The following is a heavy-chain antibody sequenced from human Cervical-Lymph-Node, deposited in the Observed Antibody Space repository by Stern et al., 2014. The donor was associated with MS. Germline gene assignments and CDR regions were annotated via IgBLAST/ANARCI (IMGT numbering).Heavy chain of an antibody. D-gene: IGHD1-14*01. CDR1: GYTLTNYD. J-gene: IGHJ3*02. CDR3: ATAILRTYDAFDI. Sequence: VQLVQSGAGVKKPGASVKVSCKASGYTLTNYDINWVRQAPGQGLEWVGWMNANSGDTGYAQKFQGRVTMTRDPSTGTAYMELLSLTSEDTAVYYCATAILRTYDAFDIWGQGTLVTVSS. CDR2: MNANSGDT. V-gene: IGHV1-8*01.